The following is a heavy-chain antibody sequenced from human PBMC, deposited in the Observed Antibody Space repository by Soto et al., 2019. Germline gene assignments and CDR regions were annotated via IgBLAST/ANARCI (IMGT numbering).Heavy chain of an antibody. D-gene: IGHD3-16*01. CDR3: AKDKVPPSLMITFGGEEAFDI. J-gene: IGHJ3*02. CDR1: GFTFSSYA. CDR2: ISGSGGST. Sequence: EVQLLESGGGLVQPGGSLRLSCAASGFTFSSYAMSWVRQAPGKGLEWVSAISGSGGSTYYADSVKGRFTISRDNSKNTLYLQMNSLRAEDTAVYYCAKDKVPPSLMITFGGEEAFDIWGQGTMVTVSS. V-gene: IGHV3-23*01.